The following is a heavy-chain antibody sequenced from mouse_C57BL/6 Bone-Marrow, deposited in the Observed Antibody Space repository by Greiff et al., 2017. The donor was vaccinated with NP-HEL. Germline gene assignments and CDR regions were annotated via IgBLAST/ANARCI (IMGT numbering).Heavy chain of an antibody. CDR2: INPYNGGT. J-gene: IGHJ2*01. V-gene: IGHV1-19*01. CDR1: GYTFTDYY. Sequence: VQLQQSGPVLVKPGASVKMSCKASGYTFTDYYMNWVKQSHGKSLEWIGVINPYNGGTSYNQKFKGKATLTVDKSSSTAYMELNSLTSEDSAVYYCARSGITTVVEGYWGQGTTLTVSS. CDR3: ARSGITTVVEGY. D-gene: IGHD1-1*01.